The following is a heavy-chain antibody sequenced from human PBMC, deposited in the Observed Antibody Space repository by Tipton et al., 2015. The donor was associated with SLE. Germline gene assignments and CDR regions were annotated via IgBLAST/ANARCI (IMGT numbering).Heavy chain of an antibody. D-gene: IGHD6-13*01. CDR3: ASGGSSSWYDAEYFQH. CDR2: INHSGST. V-gene: IGHV4-34*01. J-gene: IGHJ1*01. Sequence: TLSLTCEVYGGSFSGYYWSWIRQPPGKGLEWIGEINHSGSTNYNPSLKSRVTISVDTSKNQFSLKLSSVTAADTAVYFCASGGSSSWYDAEYFQHWGQGTLVTVSS. CDR1: GGSFSGYY.